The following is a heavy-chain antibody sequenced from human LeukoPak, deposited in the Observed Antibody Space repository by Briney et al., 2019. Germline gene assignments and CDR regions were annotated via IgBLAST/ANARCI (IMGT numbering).Heavy chain of an antibody. CDR1: GFTFSSYA. Sequence: PGGSLRLSCAASGFTFSSYAMHWVRQAPGKGLEYVSAISSNGGSTYYANSVKGRFTISRDNSKSTLYLQMGSLRAEDMAVYYCARQSSRYCSSTSCYIFDYWGQGTLVTVSS. CDR2: ISSNGGST. CDR3: ARQSSRYCSSTSCYIFDY. V-gene: IGHV3-64*01. J-gene: IGHJ4*02. D-gene: IGHD2-2*02.